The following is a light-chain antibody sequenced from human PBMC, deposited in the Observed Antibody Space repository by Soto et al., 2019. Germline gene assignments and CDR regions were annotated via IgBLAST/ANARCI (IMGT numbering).Light chain of an antibody. Sequence: EIRLTLSPAALSLSPGERATLSCRASQSVSSFLAWYQQKPGQAPRLLIYGASTRATGIPARFSGSGSGTEFTLTISSLQSEDFAVYYCQQYDDWPLTFGGGTKVDI. CDR2: GAS. CDR3: QQYDDWPLT. J-gene: IGKJ4*01. CDR1: QSVSSF. V-gene: IGKV3-15*01.